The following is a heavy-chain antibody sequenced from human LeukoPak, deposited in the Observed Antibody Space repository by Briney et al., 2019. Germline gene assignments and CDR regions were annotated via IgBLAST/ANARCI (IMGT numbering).Heavy chain of an antibody. V-gene: IGHV3-23*01. CDR1: GFTFSSYA. Sequence: GGSLRLSCAASGFTFSSYAMSWVRQAPGKRLEWVSAISGSGGSTYYAGSVKGRFTISRDNSKNTLYLQMNSLRAEDTAVYYCAKVGGSGPRDYWGQGTLVTVSS. CDR2: ISGSGGST. J-gene: IGHJ4*02. CDR3: AKVGGSGPRDY. D-gene: IGHD2-15*01.